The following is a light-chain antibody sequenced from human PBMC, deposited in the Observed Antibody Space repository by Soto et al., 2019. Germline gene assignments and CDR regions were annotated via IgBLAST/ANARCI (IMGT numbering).Light chain of an antibody. CDR3: QQYNNWPPVT. CDR2: AAS. V-gene: IGKV1-8*01. CDR1: QGISSY. Sequence: AIRMTQSPSSLSASTGDRVTITCRASQGISSYLAWYQQKPGKAPKLLIYAASTLQSGVPSRFSGSGSGTDFTLTISCLQSEDFAVYYCQQYNNWPPVTFGGGTKVDIK. J-gene: IGKJ4*01.